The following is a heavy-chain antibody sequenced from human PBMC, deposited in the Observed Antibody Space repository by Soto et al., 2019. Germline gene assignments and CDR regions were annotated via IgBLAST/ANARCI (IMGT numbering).Heavy chain of an antibody. D-gene: IGHD3-10*01. Sequence: QVQLVQSGAEVKKPGSSVKVSCKTSGVSFNNNGIGWVRQAPGHGLEWMGGVSPPFRTSNYARKFQGRISITEDASKGTVHKELSRLTSEDTAQYYCGRSLYYGSGSYSPYGMDVWGQGTTVTVSS. CDR3: GRSLYYGSGSYSPYGMDV. CDR2: VSPPFRTS. J-gene: IGHJ6*02. CDR1: GVSFNNNG. V-gene: IGHV1-69*01.